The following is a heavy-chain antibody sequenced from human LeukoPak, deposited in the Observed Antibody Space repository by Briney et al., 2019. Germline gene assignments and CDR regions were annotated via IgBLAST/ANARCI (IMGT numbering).Heavy chain of an antibody. CDR3: AKDVGIVSQH. V-gene: IGHV3-23*01. J-gene: IGHJ1*01. CDR2: ITGSGGST. D-gene: IGHD3-22*01. CDR1: GFTFSSYA. Sequence: GGSLRLSCAASGFTFSSYAMSWVRQAPGKGLEWVSGITGSGGSTYYADPVKGRFTISRDNSKNTLYLQMNSLRAEDTAVYYCAKDVGIVSQHWGQGTLVTVSS.